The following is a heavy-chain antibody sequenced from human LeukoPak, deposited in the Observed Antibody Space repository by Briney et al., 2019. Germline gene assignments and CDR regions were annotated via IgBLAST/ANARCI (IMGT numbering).Heavy chain of an antibody. Sequence: ASVTVSFKASGYTFTVYYMHWVRQAPGQGLEWMGWINPNSGGTNYAQKFQGRVTMTRDTSISTAYMELSGLRSDDTAVYYCARGAYYGSGELYYYYMDVWGKGTTVTVSS. D-gene: IGHD3-10*01. CDR1: GYTFTVYY. V-gene: IGHV1-2*02. CDR3: ARGAYYGSGELYYYYMDV. CDR2: INPNSGGT. J-gene: IGHJ6*03.